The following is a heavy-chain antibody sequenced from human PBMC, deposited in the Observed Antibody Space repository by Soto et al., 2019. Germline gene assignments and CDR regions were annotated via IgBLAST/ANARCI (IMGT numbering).Heavy chain of an antibody. D-gene: IGHD2-21*01. CDR2: ISNDGSNK. V-gene: IGHV3-30*03. CDR1: GFSFSTYG. J-gene: IGHJ4*02. CDR3: ARQGVALELDV. Sequence: CAASGFSFSTYGMHWVRQAPGKGLEWVAFISNDGSNKYYADSVKGRFTISRDNSKNTLYLQMNSLRAEDTAVYYCARQGVALELDVWGQGTLVTVSS.